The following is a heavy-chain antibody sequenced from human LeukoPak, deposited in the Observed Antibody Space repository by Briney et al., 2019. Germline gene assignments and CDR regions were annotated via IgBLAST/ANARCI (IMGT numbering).Heavy chain of an antibody. CDR2: IYYSGST. Sequence: SETLSLTXTVSGGSISSYYWSWIRQPPGKGLEWIGYIYYSGSTNYNPSLKSRVTISVDTSKNQFSLKLSSVTAADTAVYYCAREYPYYFDYWGQGTLVTVSS. J-gene: IGHJ4*02. V-gene: IGHV4-59*01. D-gene: IGHD2-2*02. CDR1: GGSISSYY. CDR3: AREYPYYFDY.